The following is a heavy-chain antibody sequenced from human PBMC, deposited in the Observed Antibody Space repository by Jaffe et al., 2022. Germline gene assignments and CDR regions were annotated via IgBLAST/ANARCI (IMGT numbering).Heavy chain of an antibody. D-gene: IGHD3-9*01. J-gene: IGHJ4*02. CDR1: GFSLTASGVC. Sequence: QVTLRESGPALVKPTQTLTLTCTFSGFSLTASGVCVSWIRQPPGKALEWLGLIDWDDDKYYSPSLKTRLTISKDTSRNQVVLTMTNMDPVDTATYYCARITMDSLRYFNWFSAQGSLDSWGQGTLVTVSS. V-gene: IGHV2-70*01. CDR2: IDWDDDK. CDR3: ARITMDSLRYFNWFSAQGSLDS.